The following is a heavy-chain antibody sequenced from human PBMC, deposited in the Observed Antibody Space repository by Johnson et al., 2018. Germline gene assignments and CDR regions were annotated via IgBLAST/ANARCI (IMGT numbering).Heavy chain of an antibody. J-gene: IGHJ3*02. Sequence: QVQLQESGPGLVKPSETLSLTCTVSGGSISSYYWSWIRQPPGKGLEWIGYISYSGSTNYNPSLKSRVTISVDTSKNQFALKLSSVTAADTAVYYCATFAGYGDPDDAFDIWGKGTMVTVSS. CDR1: GGSISSYY. CDR2: ISYSGST. V-gene: IGHV4-59*01. D-gene: IGHD4-17*01. CDR3: ATFAGYGDPDDAFDI.